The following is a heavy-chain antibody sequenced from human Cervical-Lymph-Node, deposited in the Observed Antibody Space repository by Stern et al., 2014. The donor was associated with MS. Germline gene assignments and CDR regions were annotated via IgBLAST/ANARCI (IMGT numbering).Heavy chain of an antibody. D-gene: IGHD2-15*01. Sequence: QLQLQESGPGLVKPSETLSLTCTVSGGSISSYYWSWIRQPPGKGLEWIGYIYYSGSTNYNPSLKSRVTISVDTSKNQFSLKLSSVTAADTAVYYCAREGGDIYCSGGSCYSGLNPWGQGTLVTVSS. CDR3: AREGGDIYCSGGSCYSGLNP. CDR1: GGSISSYY. V-gene: IGHV4-59*01. CDR2: IYYSGST. J-gene: IGHJ5*02.